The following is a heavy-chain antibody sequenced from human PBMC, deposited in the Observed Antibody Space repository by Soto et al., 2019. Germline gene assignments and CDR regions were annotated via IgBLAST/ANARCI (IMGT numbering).Heavy chain of an antibody. J-gene: IGHJ3*02. CDR1: GFTFSSYW. Sequence: GGSLRLSCAASGFTFSSYWMHWVRQAPGKGLVWVSHINSDGSSASYADSVKGRFTISRDNAKNTLYLQMNSLRAEDTALYYCARNDSNDAFDIWGQGTMVTVSS. CDR3: ARNDSNDAFDI. D-gene: IGHD2-21*02. CDR2: INSDGSSA. V-gene: IGHV3-74*01.